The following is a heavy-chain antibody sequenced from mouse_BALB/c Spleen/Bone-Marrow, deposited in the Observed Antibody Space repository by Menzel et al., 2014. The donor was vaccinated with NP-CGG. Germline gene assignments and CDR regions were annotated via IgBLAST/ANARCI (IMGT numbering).Heavy chain of an antibody. CDR2: IYPGDGDT. CDR1: GYAFSSYW. V-gene: IGHV1-80*01. J-gene: IGHJ3*01. CDR3: ARTPWFAY. Sequence: VQLQQSGAELVRPGSSVKISCKASGYAFSSYWMNWVRQRPGQGLEWIGQIYPGDGDTNYNGKFKGKATLTADRSSSTAYMQLSSLTSEDYAVYFCARTPWFAYWGQGTLVTVSA.